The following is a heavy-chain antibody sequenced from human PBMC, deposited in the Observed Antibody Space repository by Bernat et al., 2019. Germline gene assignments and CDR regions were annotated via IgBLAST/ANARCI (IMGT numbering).Heavy chain of an antibody. V-gene: IGHV3-30*03. D-gene: IGHD6-19*01. Sequence: QVQLVESGGGVVQPGRSLRLSCAASGFTFSSYGMHWVRQAPGKGLEWVAVISYDGSNKYYADSVKGRFTISRDNSKNTLYLQMNSLRAEDTAVYYCARDLIAVADFSDAFDIWGQGTMVTVSS. CDR3: ARDLIAVADFSDAFDI. CDR2: ISYDGSNK. CDR1: GFTFSSYG. J-gene: IGHJ3*02.